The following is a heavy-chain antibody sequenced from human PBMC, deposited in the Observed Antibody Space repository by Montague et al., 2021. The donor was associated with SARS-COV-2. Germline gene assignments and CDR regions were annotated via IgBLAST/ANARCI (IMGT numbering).Heavy chain of an antibody. CDR1: GFSVSDFF. CDR3: VRALGSGYDL. V-gene: IGHV3-53*01. D-gene: IGHD3-9*01. J-gene: IGHJ5*02. Sequence: SLRLSCAHSGFSVSDFFMSWVRQGPVRGLEWLSYINLAGDIYYAASVKGRFTISRDTSNNRVFLQMNSLGVDDSALYYCVRALGSGYDLWGQGTLVTVSS. CDR2: INLAGDI.